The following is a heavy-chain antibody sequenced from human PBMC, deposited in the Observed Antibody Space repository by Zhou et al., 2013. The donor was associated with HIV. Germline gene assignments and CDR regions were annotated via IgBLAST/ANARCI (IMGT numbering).Heavy chain of an antibody. V-gene: IGHV1-8*03. Sequence: QLVQSGAEVKKPGASVKVSCKASGYTFTSYDINCVGQATGQGPEWMGWMNPDSGNTGYVQKFQGRVTITRNTSISTAYMELSSLRSDDTAVYHCARGPHGNLGSRPKPVKVRPWGQGTLVTVSS. CDR1: GYTFTSYD. CDR2: MNPDSGNT. D-gene: IGHD3-10*01. CDR3: ARGPHGNLGSRPKPVKVRP. J-gene: IGHJ5*02.